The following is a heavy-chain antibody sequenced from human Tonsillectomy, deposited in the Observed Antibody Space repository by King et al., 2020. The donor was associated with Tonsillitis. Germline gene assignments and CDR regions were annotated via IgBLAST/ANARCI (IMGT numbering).Heavy chain of an antibody. CDR1: GGTFSSYD. D-gene: IGHD4-17*01. J-gene: IGHJ2*01. CDR2: IIPIFGTA. V-gene: IGHV1-69*01. Sequence: QLVPSGAEVKKPGSSVKVSCKASGGTFSSYDISWVRQAPGQGLAWMGGIIPIFGTANYAQKFQGRVTITADESTSTAYMELSSLRSEDTAVYYCARDLYYGDYVRVPEEAHTLGGYFDLWGRGTLVTVSS. CDR3: ARDLYYGDYVRVPEEAHTLGGYFDL.